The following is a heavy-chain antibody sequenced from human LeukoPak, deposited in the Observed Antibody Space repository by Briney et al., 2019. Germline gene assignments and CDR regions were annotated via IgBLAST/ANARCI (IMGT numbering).Heavy chain of an antibody. CDR2: IIPILGIA. D-gene: IGHD6-19*01. CDR1: GGTFSSYA. CDR3: ATYSSGTTPQEIYFDY. Sequence: SVKVTCNASGGTFSSYAISWVRQAPGQGLEWMGRIIPILGIANYAQKFQGRVTITADKSTSTAYMELSSLRSEDTAVYYCATYSSGTTPQEIYFDYWGQGTLVTVSS. J-gene: IGHJ4*02. V-gene: IGHV1-69*04.